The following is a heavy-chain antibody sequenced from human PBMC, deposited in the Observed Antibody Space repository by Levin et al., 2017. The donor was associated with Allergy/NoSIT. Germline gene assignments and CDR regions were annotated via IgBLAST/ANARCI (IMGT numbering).Heavy chain of an antibody. Sequence: SETLSLTCTVSGGSISSYYWSWIRQPPGKGLEWIGYIYYSGSTNYNPSLKSRVTISVDTSKNQFSLKLSSVTAADTAVYYCHVQGVIITRQLVAYYYYYMDVWGKGTTVTVSS. CDR2: IYYSGST. J-gene: IGHJ6*03. CDR3: HVQGVIITRQLVAYYYYYMDV. D-gene: IGHD3-10*02. CDR1: GGSISSYY. V-gene: IGHV4-59*01.